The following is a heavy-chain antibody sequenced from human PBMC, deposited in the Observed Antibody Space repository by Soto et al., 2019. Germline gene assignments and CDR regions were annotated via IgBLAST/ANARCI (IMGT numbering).Heavy chain of an antibody. CDR3: AESIFYYGMDI. CDR1: VYSFTNYW. V-gene: IGHV5-51*01. J-gene: IGHJ6*02. CDR2: IYPGDSDT. Sequence: GVSLKISCTTSVYSFTNYWIGWVRQMAGKGPEWMGIIYPGDSDTRYRPSFQGQLTISADKSTTTAYLLWSSLKASDTAIDFCAESIFYYGMDIWGQGTTVTVSS.